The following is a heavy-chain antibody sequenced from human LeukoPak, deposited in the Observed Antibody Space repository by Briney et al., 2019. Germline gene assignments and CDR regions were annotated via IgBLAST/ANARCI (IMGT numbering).Heavy chain of an antibody. D-gene: IGHD6-19*01. J-gene: IGHJ5*02. V-gene: IGHV3-7*01. CDR1: GFSFSSYW. CDR3: ARDNQGIAVAGFWFDP. Sequence: GGSLRLSCAASGFSFSSYWMSWVRQAPGKGLEWVANIKQDGSEKYYVDSVKGRFTISRDNAKNSLYLQMNSLRAEDTAVYYCARDNQGIAVAGFWFDPWGQGTLVTVSS. CDR2: IKQDGSEK.